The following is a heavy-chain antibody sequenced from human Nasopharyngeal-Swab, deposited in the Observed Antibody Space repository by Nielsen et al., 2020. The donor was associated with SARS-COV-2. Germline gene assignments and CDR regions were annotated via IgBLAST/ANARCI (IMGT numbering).Heavy chain of an antibody. V-gene: IGHV4-59*13. D-gene: IGHD7-27*01. CDR2: IYYSGST. CDR3: ARDLGDWGFNYYYGMDV. Sequence: SETLSLTSTVSCGSISTYYWSWIRQPPGKGLEWIGYIYYSGSTNYNPSLKSRVTISVDTSKNQFSLKLSSVTAADTAVYYCARDLGDWGFNYYYGMDVWGQGTTVTVSS. CDR1: CGSISTYY. J-gene: IGHJ6*02.